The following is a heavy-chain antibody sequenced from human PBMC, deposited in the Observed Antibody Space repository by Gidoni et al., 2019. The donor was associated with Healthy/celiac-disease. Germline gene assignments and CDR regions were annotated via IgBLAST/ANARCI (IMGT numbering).Heavy chain of an antibody. D-gene: IGHD2-15*01. CDR2: ISSSSSTI. V-gene: IGHV3-48*02. CDR1: GFTFSSYS. Sequence: EVQLVESGGGLVQPGGSLRLSCAASGFTFSSYSMNWVRQAPGKGLEWVSYISSSSSTIYYADSVKGRFTISRDNAKNSLYLQMNSLRDEDTAVYYCARDQLGYCSGGSCYERGYYYYYGMDVWGQGTTVTVSS. J-gene: IGHJ6*02. CDR3: ARDQLGYCSGGSCYERGYYYYYGMDV.